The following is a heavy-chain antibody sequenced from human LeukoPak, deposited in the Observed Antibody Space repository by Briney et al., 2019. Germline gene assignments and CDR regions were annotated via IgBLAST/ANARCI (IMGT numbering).Heavy chain of an antibody. Sequence: SETLSLTCAGCGGFISRGNWWGWFRQPPGKGLDWMAEIHHSVGTNYNPSLKTRLAISMDISKNQFSLDVTSMTAADTGMYYCARKGPSTIADYWGRGILVTVSS. CDR2: IHHSVGT. CDR1: GGFISRGNW. CDR3: ARKGPSTIADY. J-gene: IGHJ4*02. D-gene: IGHD1-1*01. V-gene: IGHV4-4*02.